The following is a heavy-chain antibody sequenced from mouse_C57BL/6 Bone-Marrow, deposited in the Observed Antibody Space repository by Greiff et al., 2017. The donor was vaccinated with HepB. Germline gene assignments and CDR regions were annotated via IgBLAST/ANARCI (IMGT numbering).Heavy chain of an antibody. D-gene: IGHD2-5*01. CDR3: ARSKAYYSNGFAY. V-gene: IGHV1-69*01. Sequence: VQLQQPGAELVMPGASVKLSCKASGYTFTSYWMHWVKQRPGQGLEWIGEIDPSDSYTNYNQKFNGKSTLTVDKSSSTAYMQLSSLTSEDSAVYYCARSKAYYSNGFAYWGQGTLVTVSA. J-gene: IGHJ3*01. CDR2: IDPSDSYT. CDR1: GYTFTSYW.